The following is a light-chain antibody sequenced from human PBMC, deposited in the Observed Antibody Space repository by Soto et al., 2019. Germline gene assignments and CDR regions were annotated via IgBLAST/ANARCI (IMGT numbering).Light chain of an antibody. CDR1: QSVSSSY. J-gene: IGKJ4*01. CDR3: QQSGSTPGS. CDR2: GAS. Sequence: PCTLPRSHGHRPTLSCTAAQSVSSSYLDWYQQKPGQAPRLLIYGASSRETGIPDRFSGSGSGTDFTLTISSLQPEDFAMYYCQQSGSTPGSFGGGTKVDIK. V-gene: IGKV3-20*01.